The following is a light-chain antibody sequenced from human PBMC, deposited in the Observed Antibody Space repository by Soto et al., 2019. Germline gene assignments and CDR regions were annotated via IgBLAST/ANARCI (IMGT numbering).Light chain of an antibody. CDR1: QGISSS. V-gene: IGKV1-12*01. CDR3: QHYNDWPT. Sequence: DIQMTLSLSSGSASVGDRVTITCRVSQGISSSLAWYQQKGGKAPKLVXYAASSLQIGVPSRFSGGGSGTDFTITISSLQSEDFAVYYCQHYNDWPTFGQGTTVDIK. CDR2: AAS. J-gene: IGKJ1*01.